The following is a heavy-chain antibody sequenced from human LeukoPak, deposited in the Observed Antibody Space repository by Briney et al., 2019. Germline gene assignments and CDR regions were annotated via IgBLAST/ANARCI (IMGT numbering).Heavy chain of an antibody. D-gene: IGHD6-13*01. Sequence: SETLSLTCTVSGGSICSSSYYWGWIRQPPGKGLEWIGSIYYSGSTYYNPSLKSRVTISVDTSKNQFSLKLSSVTAADTAVYYCARDQISYSSRWHAVVTENWFDPWGQGTLVTVSS. CDR2: IYYSGST. CDR3: ARDQISYSSRWHAVVTENWFDP. V-gene: IGHV4-39*07. J-gene: IGHJ5*02. CDR1: GGSICSSSYY.